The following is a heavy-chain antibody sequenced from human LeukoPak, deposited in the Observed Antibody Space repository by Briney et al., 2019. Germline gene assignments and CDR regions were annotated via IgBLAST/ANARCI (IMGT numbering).Heavy chain of an antibody. J-gene: IGHJ3*02. V-gene: IGHV3-53*01. CDR2: IYSGGST. CDR3: AREREGVSGSYLGAFDI. Sequence: PGRSLRLSCAASGFTVSSNYMSWVRQAPGKGLEWVSVIYSGGSTYYADSVKGRFTISRDNSKNTLYLQMNSLRAEDTAVYYCAREREGVSGSYLGAFDIWGQGTMVTVSS. CDR1: GFTVSSNY. D-gene: IGHD1-26*01.